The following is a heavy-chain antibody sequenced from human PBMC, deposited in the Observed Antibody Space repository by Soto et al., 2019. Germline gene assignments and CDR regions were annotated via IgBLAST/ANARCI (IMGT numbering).Heavy chain of an antibody. CDR2: ISSSGSTI. V-gene: IGHV3-11*01. Sequence: GGSLRLSCAASGFTFSDYYMSWIRQAPGKGLEWVSYISSSGSTIYYADSVKGRFTISRDNAKNSLYLQMNSLRAEDTAVYYCARSYSSSFVGSWFDPWGQGTLVTVSS. CDR3: ARSYSSSFVGSWFDP. CDR1: GFTFSDYY. D-gene: IGHD6-6*01. J-gene: IGHJ5*02.